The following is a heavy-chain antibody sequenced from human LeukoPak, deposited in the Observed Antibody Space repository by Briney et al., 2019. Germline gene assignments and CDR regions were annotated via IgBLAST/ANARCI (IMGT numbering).Heavy chain of an antibody. CDR2: IKQGGSEI. CDR1: GFTFSSYW. V-gene: IGHV3-7*05. CDR3: ARWGVIYGLDV. Sequence: HSGGSLRLSCAASGFTFSSYWMSWVRQAPGRGPQWVASIKQGGSEIYYVESVKGRFTISRDNAENSVYLQMDSLRVEDTAIYCCARWGVIYGLDVWGQGTMVTVSS. J-gene: IGHJ6*02. D-gene: IGHD1-26*01.